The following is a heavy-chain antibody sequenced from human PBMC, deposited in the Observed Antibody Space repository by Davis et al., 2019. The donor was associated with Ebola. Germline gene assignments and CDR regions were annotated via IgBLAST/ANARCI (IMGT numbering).Heavy chain of an antibody. CDR1: GFTLSGSA. CDR3: ATGYSTNCRGVTTCVPNDY. D-gene: IGHD2-2*01. CDR2: IRSKANSYAT. V-gene: IGHV3-73*01. Sequence: GESLKISCAASGFTLSGSAMHWVRQASGKGLEWVGRIRSKANSYATAYAASVKGRFTISRDDSKNTLYLQMNSLRVEDTAVYYCATGYSTNCRGVTTCVPNDYWGQGTLVTVSS. J-gene: IGHJ4*02.